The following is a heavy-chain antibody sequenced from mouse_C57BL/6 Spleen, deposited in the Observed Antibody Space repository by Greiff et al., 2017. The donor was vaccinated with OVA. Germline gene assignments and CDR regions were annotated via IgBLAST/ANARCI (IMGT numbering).Heavy chain of an antibody. D-gene: IGHD4-1*01. V-gene: IGHV7-3*01. CDR1: GFTFTDYY. CDR2: IRNKANGYTT. Sequence: EVHLVESGGGLVQPGGSLSLSCAASGFTFTDYYMSWVRQPPGKALEWLGFIRNKANGYTTEYSASVKGRFTISRDNSQSILYLQMNALRAEDSATYYCARYLTGMYFDVWGTGTTVTVSS. J-gene: IGHJ1*03. CDR3: ARYLTGMYFDV.